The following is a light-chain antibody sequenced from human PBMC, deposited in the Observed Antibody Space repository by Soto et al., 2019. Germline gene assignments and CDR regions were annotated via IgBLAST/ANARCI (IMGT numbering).Light chain of an antibody. CDR2: GIN. CDR3: QSYDTSLTGSYV. CDR1: SSNIGAGYD. V-gene: IGLV1-40*01. Sequence: QSALTQPPSVSGAPGQRVTISCTVDSSNIGAGYDVHWYQQLPGTAPKLLIYGINKRPSGVPDRFSGSKSGSSASLAITGLQAEDEADYYCQSYDTSLTGSYVFGTGTKVTVL. J-gene: IGLJ1*01.